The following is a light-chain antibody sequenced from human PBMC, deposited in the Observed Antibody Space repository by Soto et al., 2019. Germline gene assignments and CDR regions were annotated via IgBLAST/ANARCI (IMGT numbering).Light chain of an antibody. Sequence: DIQMTQSPSTLSASVGDRVTITCRASQSISSWLAWYRQKPGKPPRLLIYAASSLQSGVPSRFSGSGSGTDFTLTISSLQPEDFATYSCQQSYNSPQTFGRGTKVDI. CDR3: QQSYNSPQT. V-gene: IGKV1-39*01. CDR1: QSISSW. CDR2: AAS. J-gene: IGKJ1*01.